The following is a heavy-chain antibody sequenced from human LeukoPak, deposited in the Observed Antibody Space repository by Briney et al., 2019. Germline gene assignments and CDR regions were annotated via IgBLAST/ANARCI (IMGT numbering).Heavy chain of an antibody. CDR1: GGSVSSGSDY. V-gene: IGHV4-61*01. J-gene: IGHJ4*02. D-gene: IGHD3-10*01. Sequence: SETLSLTCTVSGGSVSSGSDYWSWIRQPPGKGLEWIGYIYYSGSTDYNPSLKSRVTISVDTSKNQFSLKLSSVTAAVTAVYYCARDASGVSGSYKYYFDYWGQGTLVTVSS. CDR3: ARDASGVSGSYKYYFDY. CDR2: IYYSGST.